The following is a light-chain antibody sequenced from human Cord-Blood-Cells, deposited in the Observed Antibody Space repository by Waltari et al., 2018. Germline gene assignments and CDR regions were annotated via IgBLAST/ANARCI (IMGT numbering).Light chain of an antibody. V-gene: IGKV3-15*01. CDR2: GAS. J-gene: IGKJ1*01. CDR3: QQYNNWPPWT. Sequence: ELVMTPPPATLSVSPGERAILSCRASQSVSSKLAWYQQKPGQAPRPLIYGASTKATGIPARFSGSGSGTEFTLTIRSLQSEDFAVYYCQQYNNWPPWTFGQGTKVEIK. CDR1: QSVSSK.